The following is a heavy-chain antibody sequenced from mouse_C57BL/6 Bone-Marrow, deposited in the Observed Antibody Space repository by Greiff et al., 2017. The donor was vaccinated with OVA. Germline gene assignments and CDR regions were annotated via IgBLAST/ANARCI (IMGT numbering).Heavy chain of an antibody. CDR2: INPSNGGT. D-gene: IGHD1-1*01. CDR1: GYTFTNYW. V-gene: IGHV1-53*01. Sequence: QVQLQQPGTELVKPGASVKLSCKASGYTFTNYWMHWVKQRPGQGLEWIGNINPSNGGTNYNEKFESKATLTVDKSSSTAYMQLSSLTSEDSAVYYCARARVGVYAMDYWGKGTSVTVSS. J-gene: IGHJ4*01. CDR3: ARARVGVYAMDY.